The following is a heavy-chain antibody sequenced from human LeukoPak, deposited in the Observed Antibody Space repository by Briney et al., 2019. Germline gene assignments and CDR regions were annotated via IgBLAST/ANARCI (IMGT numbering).Heavy chain of an antibody. CDR1: GFTFSNSV. D-gene: IGHD1-26*01. Sequence: GGSLRLSCAASGFTFSNSVMSWVRQAPGKGLEWVSVIYSGGSTYYADSVKGRFTISRDNSKNTLYLQMNSLRAEDTAVYYCARDRGSSSFDYWGQGTLVTVSS. J-gene: IGHJ4*02. V-gene: IGHV3-53*01. CDR2: IYSGGST. CDR3: ARDRGSSSFDY.